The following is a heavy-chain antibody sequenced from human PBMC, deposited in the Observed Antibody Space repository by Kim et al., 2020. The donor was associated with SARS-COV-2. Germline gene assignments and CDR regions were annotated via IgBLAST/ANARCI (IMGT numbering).Heavy chain of an antibody. CDR1: GGSISSSSYY. V-gene: IGHV4-39*01. CDR3: ARHDYYGSGSYYWEYYFDY. J-gene: IGHJ4*02. CDR2: IYYSGST. D-gene: IGHD3-10*01. Sequence: SETLSLTCTVSGGSISSSSYYWGWIRQPPGKGLEWIGSIYYSGSTYYNPSLKSRVTISVDTSKNQFSLKLSSVTAADTAVYYCARHDYYGSGSYYWEYYFDYWGQGTLVTVSS.